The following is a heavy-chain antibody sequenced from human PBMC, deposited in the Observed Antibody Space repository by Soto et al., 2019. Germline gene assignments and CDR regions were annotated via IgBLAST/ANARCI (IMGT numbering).Heavy chain of an antibody. CDR2: ISGSGGST. Sequence: GSLRLSCAASGFTFSSYAMSWVRQAPGKGLEWVSAISGSGGSTYYADSVKGRFTISRDNSKNTLYLQMNSLRAEDTAVYYCAKEETYYYDSSGYLNWFDPWGQGTLVTVSS. CDR1: GFTFSSYA. J-gene: IGHJ5*02. V-gene: IGHV3-23*01. CDR3: AKEETYYYDSSGYLNWFDP. D-gene: IGHD3-22*01.